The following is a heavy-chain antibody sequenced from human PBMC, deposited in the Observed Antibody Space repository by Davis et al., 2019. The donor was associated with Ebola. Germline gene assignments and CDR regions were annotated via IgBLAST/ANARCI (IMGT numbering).Heavy chain of an antibody. J-gene: IGHJ5*02. Sequence: PVKVSCKASGGTFSSYAISWVRQAPGQGLEWMGRIIPILGIANYAQKFQGRVTITADKSTSTAYMELSSLRSEDTAVYYCARTCSGGSCPSYWFDPWGQGTLVTVSS. CDR1: GGTFSSYA. CDR2: IIPILGIA. D-gene: IGHD2-15*01. V-gene: IGHV1-69*04. CDR3: ARTCSGGSCPSYWFDP.